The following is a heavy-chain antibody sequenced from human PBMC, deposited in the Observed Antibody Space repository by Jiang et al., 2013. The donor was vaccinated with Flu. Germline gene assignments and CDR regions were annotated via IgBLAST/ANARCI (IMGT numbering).Heavy chain of an antibody. D-gene: IGHD6-19*01. V-gene: IGHV3-9*01. J-gene: IGHJ3*01. CDR3: AKDKTNGWPRLQFFNV. Sequence: LVQPGRSLRLSCAASGFTFDDYAMHWVRQAPGKGLEWVSGISWNSGSLGYADSVKGRFTISRDNAKNSLYLQMNSLRVEDTALYYCAKDKTNGWPRLQFFNVWGQGTMVTVSS. CDR2: ISWNSGSL. CDR1: GFTFDDYA.